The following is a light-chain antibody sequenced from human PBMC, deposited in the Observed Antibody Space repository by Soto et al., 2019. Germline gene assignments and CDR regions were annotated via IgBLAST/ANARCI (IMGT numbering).Light chain of an antibody. J-gene: IGKJ1*01. CDR3: QQYDYWPRT. Sequence: EIVLTQSPGTVSLSPGERATLSCRASRSISIAYLVWYQQKSGQAPRLLIYGASTRATGIPDRFSASGSGTDFTLTISRLETEDFAVYYCQQYDYWPRTFGQGTKVEIK. CDR2: GAS. CDR1: RSISIAY. V-gene: IGKV3-20*01.